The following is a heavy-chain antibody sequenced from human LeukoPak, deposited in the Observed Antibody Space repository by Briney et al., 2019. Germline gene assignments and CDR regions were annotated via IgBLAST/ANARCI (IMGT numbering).Heavy chain of an antibody. CDR1: GFTFSGYA. V-gene: IGHV3-23*01. J-gene: IGHJ4*02. CDR2: ITGSGDYT. Sequence: GGSLRLSCAASGFTFSGYAMTWVRQAPGKGLEWVSSITGSGDYTYYVDSVKGRFTISRDNSKNILYLEMNSLRGEDTALYYCAKDGLYYDGSAHVYYFDYWGQGTLVAVSS. CDR3: AKDGLYYDGSAHVYYFDY. D-gene: IGHD3-22*01.